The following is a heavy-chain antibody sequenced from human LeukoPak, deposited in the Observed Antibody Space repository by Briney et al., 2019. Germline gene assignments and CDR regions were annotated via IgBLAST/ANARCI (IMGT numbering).Heavy chain of an antibody. Sequence: SVTVSCKASGGTFSSYAISWVRQAPGQGLEWMGGIIPIFGTANYAQKFPGRVTITADESTSTAYMELSSLRSEDTAVYYCARDLSSSGYYPYYFDYWGQGTLVTVSS. J-gene: IGHJ4*02. CDR3: ARDLSSSGYYPYYFDY. D-gene: IGHD3-22*01. CDR1: GGTFSSYA. CDR2: IIPIFGTA. V-gene: IGHV1-69*13.